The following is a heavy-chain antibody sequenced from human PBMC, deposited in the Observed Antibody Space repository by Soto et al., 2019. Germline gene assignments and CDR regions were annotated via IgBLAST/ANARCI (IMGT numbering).Heavy chain of an antibody. D-gene: IGHD3-3*01. CDR2: INHSGST. Sequence: PSETLSLTCAVYGGSFSGYYWSWIRQPPGKGLEWIGEINHSGSTNYNLSLKSRVTISVDTSKNQFSLKLSSVTAADTAVYYCARGGPWSGYYTLYNWFDPWGQGTLVAVSS. CDR3: ARGGPWSGYYTLYNWFDP. CDR1: GGSFSGYY. V-gene: IGHV4-34*01. J-gene: IGHJ5*02.